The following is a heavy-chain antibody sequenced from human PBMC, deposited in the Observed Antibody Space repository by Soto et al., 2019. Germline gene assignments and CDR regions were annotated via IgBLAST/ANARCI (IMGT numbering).Heavy chain of an antibody. J-gene: IGHJ3*02. Sequence: KRLECMGWISANNGNTNNAQKLQGRVTMTTDTSTSTAYMELRSLRSDDTAVYYCAIEGYDSWNGYSGPHDVLDIWGQGTMVIV. V-gene: IGHV1-18*01. CDR3: AIEGYDSWNGYSGPHDVLDI. CDR2: ISANNGNT. D-gene: IGHD3-3*01.